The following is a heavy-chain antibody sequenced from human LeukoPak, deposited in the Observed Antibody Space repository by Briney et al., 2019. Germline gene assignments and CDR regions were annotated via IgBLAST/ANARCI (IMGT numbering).Heavy chain of an antibody. Sequence: SETLSLTCTVSGGSIRSSYYYWGWIRQPPGKGLEWIGSIYDSGSTYYNPSLKSRVTISVDTSKNQFSLKLNSVTAADTAVYYCARDPGDGYNKYWGQGTLVTVSS. J-gene: IGHJ4*02. V-gene: IGHV4-39*02. CDR1: GGSIRSSYYY. D-gene: IGHD5-24*01. CDR3: ARDPGDGYNKY. CDR2: IYDSGST.